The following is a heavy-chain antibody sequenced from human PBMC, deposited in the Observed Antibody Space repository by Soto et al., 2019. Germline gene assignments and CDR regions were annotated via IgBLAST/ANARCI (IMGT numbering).Heavy chain of an antibody. CDR2: VSPPFRTS. CDR1: GVSFNNNG. CDR3: ARVLYYGSGSYSPYGMDV. J-gene: IGHJ6*02. V-gene: IGHV1-69*01. D-gene: IGHD3-10*01. Sequence: QVQLVQSGAEVKKPGSSVKVSCKTSGVSFNNNGIGWVRQAPGHGLEWMGGVSPPFRTSNYARKFQGRISSTADASTGTVNMELSSLTSEDTAQYYCARVLYYGSGSYSPYGMDVWGQGTTVTVS.